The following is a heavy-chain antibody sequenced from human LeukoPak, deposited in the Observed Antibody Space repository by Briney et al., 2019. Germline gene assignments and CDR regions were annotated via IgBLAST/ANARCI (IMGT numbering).Heavy chain of an antibody. CDR3: ARNVGWYSHDT. CDR1: GDSLSSHY. V-gene: IGHV4-59*08. CDR2: IYGSGST. D-gene: IGHD6-19*01. J-gene: IGHJ5*02. Sequence: PSETLSLTCTVSGDSLSSHYWSWIRQPPGKGLEWIGYIYGSGSTHSDPSLRSRITISEDTSNNQFSLKLTSVTAADTAVYYCARNVGWYSHDTWGQGTLVTVSS.